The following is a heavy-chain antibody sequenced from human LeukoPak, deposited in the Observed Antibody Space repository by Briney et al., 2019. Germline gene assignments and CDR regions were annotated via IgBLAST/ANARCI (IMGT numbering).Heavy chain of an antibody. D-gene: IGHD5-12*01. CDR1: GFAFSNCW. CDR3: ARSTYGGYDYFDY. CDR2: IKQDGSEK. Sequence: GGSLRLSCAASGFAFSNCWMTWVRQAPGKGLEWVANIKQDGSEKYYVDSVKGRFTISRDNAKNSLFLQMNSLRAEDTAVYYCARSTYGGYDYFDYWGQGTPVTVSS. V-gene: IGHV3-7*04. J-gene: IGHJ4*02.